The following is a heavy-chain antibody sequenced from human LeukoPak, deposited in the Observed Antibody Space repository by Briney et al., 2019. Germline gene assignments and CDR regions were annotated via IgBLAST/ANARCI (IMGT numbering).Heavy chain of an antibody. CDR3: AKGRGDSYYFYNMDV. CDR1: GFTFSVYA. CDR2: ISGSGGDT. J-gene: IGHJ6*04. V-gene: IGHV3-23*01. Sequence: PGGSLRLSCAASGFTFSVYAMNWVRQAPGKGLEWVSAISGSGGDTYYADSVKGRFTISRDNSKNTLYLQLNSLRAEDTAVFYCAKGRGDSYYFYNMDVWGKGTTVTVSS. D-gene: IGHD2-21*02.